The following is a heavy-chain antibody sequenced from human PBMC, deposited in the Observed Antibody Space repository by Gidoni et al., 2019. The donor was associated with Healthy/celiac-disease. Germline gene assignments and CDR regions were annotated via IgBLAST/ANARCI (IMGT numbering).Heavy chain of an antibody. D-gene: IGHD5-12*01. CDR1: GYTFTSYY. Sequence: QVQLVQSGAEVKKPGASVKVSCKASGYTFTSYYMHWVRQAPGQGLEWMGIINPSGGSTSYAQKFQGRVTMTRDTSTSTVYMELSSLRSEDTAVYYCARDSWEGGYDVVYEYWGQGTLVTVSS. CDR2: INPSGGST. J-gene: IGHJ4*02. V-gene: IGHV1-46*01. CDR3: ARDSWEGGYDVVYEY.